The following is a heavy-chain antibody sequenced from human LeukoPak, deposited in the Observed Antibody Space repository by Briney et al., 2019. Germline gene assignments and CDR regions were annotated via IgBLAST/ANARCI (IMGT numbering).Heavy chain of an antibody. Sequence: SETLSLTCAVYGGSFSGYYWSWIRQPPGKGLEWTGEINHSGSTNYNPSLKSRVTISVDTSKNQFSLKLSSVTAADTAVYYCARVEVVVVAANYYFDYWGQGTLVTVSS. CDR1: GGSFSGYY. CDR2: INHSGST. V-gene: IGHV4-34*01. J-gene: IGHJ4*02. CDR3: ARVEVVVVAANYYFDY. D-gene: IGHD2-15*01.